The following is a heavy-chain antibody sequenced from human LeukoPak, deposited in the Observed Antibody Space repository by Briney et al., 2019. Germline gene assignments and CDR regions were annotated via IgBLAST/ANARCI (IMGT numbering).Heavy chain of an antibody. V-gene: IGHV3-48*03. Sequence: GGSLRLSCAASGFTFSSYEMDWARQAPGKGLEWVSYISSSGSTIYYADSVKGRFTISRDNAKNSLYLQMNSLRAEDTAVYYCARDSSYYYDRYYYGMDVWGQGTTVTVSS. CDR3: ARDSSYYYDRYYYGMDV. J-gene: IGHJ6*02. CDR2: ISSSGSTI. CDR1: GFTFSSYE. D-gene: IGHD3-22*01.